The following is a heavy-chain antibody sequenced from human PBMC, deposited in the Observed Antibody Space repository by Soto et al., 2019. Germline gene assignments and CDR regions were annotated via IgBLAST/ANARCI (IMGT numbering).Heavy chain of an antibody. Sequence: SETLSLTCAVYGGSFSGYYWSWIRQPPGKGLEWIGEINHSGSTNYNPSLKSRVTISVDTSKNQFSLKLSSVTAADTAVYYCARGGVVVVAADDWYFDLWGRGTLVTVSS. J-gene: IGHJ2*01. V-gene: IGHV4-34*01. CDR1: GGSFSGYY. D-gene: IGHD2-15*01. CDR2: INHSGST. CDR3: ARGGVVVVAADDWYFDL.